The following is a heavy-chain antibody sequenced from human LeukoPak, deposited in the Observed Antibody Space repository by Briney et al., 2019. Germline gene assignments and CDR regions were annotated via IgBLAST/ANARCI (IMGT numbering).Heavy chain of an antibody. Sequence: GGCLRLSCAASGFTFSCYAMHWVRQAPGKGLEWVAVISYDGSNKCYADSVKGRFTISRDNSKNTLYLQMNSLRAEDTAVYYCARSNIVVVVAAPTLGAFDIWGQGTMVTVSS. J-gene: IGHJ3*02. CDR1: GFTFSCYA. CDR2: ISYDGSNK. D-gene: IGHD2-15*01. V-gene: IGHV3-30-3*01. CDR3: ARSNIVVVVAAPTLGAFDI.